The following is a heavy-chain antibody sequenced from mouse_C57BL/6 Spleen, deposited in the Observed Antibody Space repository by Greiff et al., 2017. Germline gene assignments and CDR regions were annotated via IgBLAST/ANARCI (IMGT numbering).Heavy chain of an antibody. CDR3: TRDGGSDWYFDV. D-gene: IGHD2-3*01. CDR2: ISRGGDYI. V-gene: IGHV5-9-1*02. J-gene: IGHJ1*03. CDR1: GFTFSSYA. Sequence: EVMLVESGEGLVKPGGSLKLSCAASGFTFSSYAMSWVRQTPVKRLEWVAYISRGGDYIYYADTVKGRFTISRDNARNTLYLQMSSLKSEDTAMYYCTRDGGSDWYFDVWGTGTTVTVSS.